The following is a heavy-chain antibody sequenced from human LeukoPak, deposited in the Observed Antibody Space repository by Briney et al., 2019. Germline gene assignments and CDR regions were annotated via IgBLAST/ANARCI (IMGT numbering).Heavy chain of an antibody. J-gene: IGHJ4*02. CDR1: GGPFSGYY. CDR3: ARDFTRSYVVPAAMGY. V-gene: IGHV4-34*01. D-gene: IGHD2-2*01. Sequence: PSETLSLTCAVYGGPFSGYYWSWIRQPPGKGLEWIGEINHSGSTNYNPSLKSRVTISVDTSKNQFSLKLSSVTAADTAVYYCARDFTRSYVVPAAMGYWGQGTLVTVSS. CDR2: INHSGST.